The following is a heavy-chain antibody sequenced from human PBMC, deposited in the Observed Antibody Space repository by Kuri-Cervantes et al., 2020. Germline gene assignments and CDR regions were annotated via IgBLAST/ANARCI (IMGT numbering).Heavy chain of an antibody. CDR3: ARDMDY. V-gene: IGHV3-48*01. Sequence: GGSLRLSCAASGFTFDDYAMHWVRQAPGKGLEWVSYISSSSSTIYYADSVKGRFTISRDNAKNSLYLQMNSLRAEDTAVYYCARDMDYWGRGTLVTVSS. CDR1: GFTFDDYA. J-gene: IGHJ4*02. CDR2: ISSSSSTI.